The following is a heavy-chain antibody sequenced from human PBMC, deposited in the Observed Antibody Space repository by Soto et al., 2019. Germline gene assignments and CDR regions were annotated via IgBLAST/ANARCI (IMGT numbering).Heavy chain of an antibody. CDR3: ARSDYYYARHYFAP. CDR1: GGSVSSTDYY. J-gene: IGHJ5*02. CDR2: VYYSGST. V-gene: IGHV4-30-4*01. D-gene: IGHD3-10*02. Sequence: SETLSLTCTVSGGSVSSTDYYWNWIRQPPGKGLEWIGYVYYSGSTYYNPSLESRLSISIDTLKNQFYLKLSSVTAEDTAVYFCARSDYYYARHYFAPWGQGTLVTVSS.